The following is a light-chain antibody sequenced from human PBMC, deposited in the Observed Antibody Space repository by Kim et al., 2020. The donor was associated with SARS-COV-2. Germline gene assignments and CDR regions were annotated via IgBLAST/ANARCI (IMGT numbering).Light chain of an antibody. CDR3: QQFGSSPRT. J-gene: IGKJ5*01. Sequence: EIVLTQSPGTLSLSPGERATLSCRASQSLSSYYLAWYQQKPGQAPRLLVFGVSSRATGIPDRFRCGGSGTDFTLTITRLEPEDFAVYYCQQFGSSPRTFGQGTRLEIK. V-gene: IGKV3-20*01. CDR1: QSLSSYY. CDR2: GVS.